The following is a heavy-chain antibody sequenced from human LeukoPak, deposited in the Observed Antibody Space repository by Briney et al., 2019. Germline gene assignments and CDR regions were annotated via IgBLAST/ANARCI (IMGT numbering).Heavy chain of an antibody. J-gene: IGHJ6*02. CDR3: AGPSGYCSSTSCKRNYYYGMDV. V-gene: IGHV7-4-1*02. D-gene: IGHD2-2*03. Sequence: EASVKVSCKASGYTFTSYAMNWVRQAPGQGLKWMGWINTNTGNPTYAQGFTGRFVFSLDTSVSTAYLQISSLKAEDTAVYYCAGPSGYCSSTSCKRNYYYGMDVWGQGTTVTVSS. CDR1: GYTFTSYA. CDR2: INTNTGNP.